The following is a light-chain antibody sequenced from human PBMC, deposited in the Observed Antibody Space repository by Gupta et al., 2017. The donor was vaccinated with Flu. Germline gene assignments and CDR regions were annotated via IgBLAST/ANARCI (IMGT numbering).Light chain of an antibody. J-gene: IGKJ2*03. CDR2: QAS. Sequence: DRVTITCRASQSINSWLAWYQQKPGKAPKLLIYQASILETGVPSRFSGSGSGTEFTLTISCLQPDDFAAYYCQQCSSYSGYSFGQGTKLEIK. V-gene: IGKV1-5*03. CDR3: QQCSSYSGYS. CDR1: QSINSW.